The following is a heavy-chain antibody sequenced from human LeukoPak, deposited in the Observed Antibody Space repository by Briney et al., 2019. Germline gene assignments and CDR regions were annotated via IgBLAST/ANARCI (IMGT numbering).Heavy chain of an antibody. J-gene: IGHJ6*02. CDR1: GFTFSKHE. V-gene: IGHV3-48*03. Sequence: GGSLGLSCTASGFTFSKHEMTWVRQAPGKGLEWVSYISSSDSTVYYADSVKGRFTISRDNAKNSLYLQMNSLRAEDAAIYYCARDRGLTLFYYGLDVWGQGTTVTVSS. D-gene: IGHD3-9*01. CDR2: ISSSDSTV. CDR3: ARDRGLTLFYYGLDV.